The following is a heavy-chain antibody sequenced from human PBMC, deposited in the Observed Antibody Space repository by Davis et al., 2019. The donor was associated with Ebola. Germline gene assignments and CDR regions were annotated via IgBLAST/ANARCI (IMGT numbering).Heavy chain of an antibody. Sequence: ASVKVSCKASGYTFTGYYMHWVRQAPGQGLEWMGIINPSGGSTSYAQKFQGRVTMTRDTSTSTVYMELSSLRSEDTAVYYCARVCSGGSCYYYYGMDVWGQGTTVTVSS. CDR1: GYTFTGYY. D-gene: IGHD2-15*01. CDR2: INPSGGST. J-gene: IGHJ6*02. V-gene: IGHV1-46*01. CDR3: ARVCSGGSCYYYYGMDV.